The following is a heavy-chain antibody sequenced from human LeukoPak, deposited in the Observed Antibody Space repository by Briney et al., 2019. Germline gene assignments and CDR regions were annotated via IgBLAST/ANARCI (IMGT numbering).Heavy chain of an antibody. CDR2: INPNSGGT. CDR3: AKPRRGGDPDFLD. V-gene: IGHV1-2*02. J-gene: IGHJ4*02. CDR1: GYTFTGYC. Sequence: ASVKVSCKASGYTFTGYCMHWVRQAPGQGLEWMGWINPNSGGTNYAQKFQGRVTMTRDTSISTAYMELSRLRSDDTAVYYCAKPRRGGDPDFLDWGQGTLVTVSS. D-gene: IGHD2-21*01.